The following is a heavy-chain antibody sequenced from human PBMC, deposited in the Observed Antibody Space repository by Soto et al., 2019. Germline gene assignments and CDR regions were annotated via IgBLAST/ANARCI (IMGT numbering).Heavy chain of an antibody. Sequence: GESLKITCQVSGYNFNLYWVAWVRQRPGKDLERIGMFYPGDSNTRYRPCFQGQVTLSVDKSITPAYRQWGSLKSSYTSVNYCARRKYGTPTGHFYGGNSWGQGTAVTVAS. J-gene: IGHJ6*02. D-gene: IGHD1-1*01. CDR3: ARRKYGTPTGHFYGGNS. CDR2: FYPGDSNT. CDR1: GYNFNLYW. V-gene: IGHV5-51*01.